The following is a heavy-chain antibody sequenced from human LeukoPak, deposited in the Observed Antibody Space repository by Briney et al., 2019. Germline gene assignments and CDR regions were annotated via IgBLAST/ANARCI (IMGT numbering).Heavy chain of an antibody. Sequence: ASVKVSCKPSGYAFTHYAISSVRQAPGHGLEWMGGISVYNGNTHYAQTLHGRVTLTDDTNTNTDYMELKSLRSDDTAVYYCARGYCSSATCRHFDYGGQGALVTVSS. V-gene: IGHV1-18*01. CDR2: ISVYNGNT. J-gene: IGHJ4*02. D-gene: IGHD2-2*01. CDR3: ARGYCSSATCRHFDY. CDR1: GYAFTHYA.